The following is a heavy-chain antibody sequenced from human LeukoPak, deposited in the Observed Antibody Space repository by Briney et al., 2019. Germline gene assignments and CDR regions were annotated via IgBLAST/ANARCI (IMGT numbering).Heavy chain of an antibody. V-gene: IGHV1-46*01. CDR3: ARGGSLAAAPHLYYFDY. CDR2: INPIGGST. CDR1: GYTLTELS. Sequence: GASVKVSCKVSGYTLTELSMHWVRQAPGQGLEWMGIINPIGGSTTYAQKFQGRVTMTRDTSTSAVYMELSSLRSEDTAVYYCARGGSLAAAPHLYYFDYWGQGSLVTVSS. J-gene: IGHJ4*02. D-gene: IGHD6-19*01.